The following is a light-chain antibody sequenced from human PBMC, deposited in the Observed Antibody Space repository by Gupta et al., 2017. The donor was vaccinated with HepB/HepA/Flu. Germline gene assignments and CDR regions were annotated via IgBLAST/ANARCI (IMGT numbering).Light chain of an antibody. V-gene: IGLV4-69*01. CDR1: SGHSNYA. J-gene: IGLJ3*02. CDR3: QTWGTGFVV. CDR2: LNSDGSH. Sequence: QLLLTQSPSASASVGASVKLTCTLSSGHSNYAIAWHQQKPNKGPRYLMKLNSDGSHTKGDGIPDRFSGSSSGAERSLTISSLQSEDEAEYYCQTWGTGFVVFGGGTNLTVL.